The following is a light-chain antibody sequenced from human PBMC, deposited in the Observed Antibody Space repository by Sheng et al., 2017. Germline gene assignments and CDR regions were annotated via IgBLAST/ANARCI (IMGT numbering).Light chain of an antibody. Sequence: AIRMTQSPSSSSGSTGDRVTITCRASQGISTYLAWYQLKLGKAPKLLIYNTSTLQSGVPSRFSGSGSGTDFTLTITSLQSEDFATYFCQQYYDHPSFGQGTRLEIQ. V-gene: IGKV1-8*01. CDR1: QGISTY. CDR2: NTS. J-gene: IGKJ2*01. CDR3: QQYYDHPS.